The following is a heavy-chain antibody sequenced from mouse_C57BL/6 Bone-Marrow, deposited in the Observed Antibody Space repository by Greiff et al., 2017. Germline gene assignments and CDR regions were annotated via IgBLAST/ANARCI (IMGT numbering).Heavy chain of an antibody. CDR2: IYPGDGDT. Sequence: QVQLKQSGPELVKPGASVKISCKASGYAFSSSWMNWVKQRPGKGLEWIGRIYPGDGDTNYNGKFKGKATLTADKSSSTAYMQLSSLTSEDSAVYFCARSGDYYSNYPDDWGQGTTLTVSS. D-gene: IGHD2-5*01. CDR3: ARSGDYYSNYPDD. V-gene: IGHV1-82*01. J-gene: IGHJ2*01. CDR1: GYAFSSSW.